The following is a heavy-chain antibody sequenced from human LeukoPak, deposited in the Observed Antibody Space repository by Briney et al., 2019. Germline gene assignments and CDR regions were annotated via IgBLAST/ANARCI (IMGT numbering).Heavy chain of an antibody. J-gene: IGHJ5*02. D-gene: IGHD6-6*01. CDR1: GGSISSDTYY. CDR3: ARRSSSGKAVSDP. Sequence: SQTLSLTCTVSGGSISSDTYYWSWIRQPAGKGLEWIGRIFTSGSTNYNPSLKSRVTISVDTPKNQFSLKLSSVTAADTAVYYCARRSSSGKAVSDPWGQGTLVTVSS. CDR2: IFTSGST. V-gene: IGHV4-61*02.